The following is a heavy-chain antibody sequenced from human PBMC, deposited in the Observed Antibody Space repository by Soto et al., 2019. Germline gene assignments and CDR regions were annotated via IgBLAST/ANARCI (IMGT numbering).Heavy chain of an antibody. CDR1: GGSISSSSYY. J-gene: IGHJ5*02. D-gene: IGHD3-22*01. Sequence: SETLSLTCTVSGGSISSSSYYWGWIRQPPGKGLEWIGSIYYSGSTYYNPSLKSRVTISVDTSKNQFSLKLSSVTTADTAVYYCARRAVSHYYDSSGYPAKSLNWFDPWGQGTLVTVSS. CDR3: ARRAVSHYYDSSGYPAKSLNWFDP. V-gene: IGHV4-39*01. CDR2: IYYSGST.